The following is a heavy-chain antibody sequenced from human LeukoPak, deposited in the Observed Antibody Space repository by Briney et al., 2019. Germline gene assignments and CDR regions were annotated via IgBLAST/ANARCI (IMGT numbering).Heavy chain of an antibody. J-gene: IGHJ4*02. CDR2: IYYSGST. Sequence: PSETLSLTCTVSGGFISSYYWTWIRQPPGKGLEWIGYIYYSGSTNYNPSLKSRVTISVDTSKNQFSLKLSSVTAADTAVYYCARGGLYYDILTGYYPFDYWGQGTLVTVSS. CDR3: ARGGLYYDILTGYYPFDY. V-gene: IGHV4-59*01. D-gene: IGHD3-9*01. CDR1: GGFISSYY.